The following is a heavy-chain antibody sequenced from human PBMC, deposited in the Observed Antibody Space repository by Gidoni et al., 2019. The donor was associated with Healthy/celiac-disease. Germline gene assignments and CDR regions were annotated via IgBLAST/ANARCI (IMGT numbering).Heavy chain of an antibody. D-gene: IGHD3-22*01. J-gene: IGHJ6*02. V-gene: IGHV3-15*01. CDR1: GFTFGNAW. Sequence: EVQLVESGGGLVKPGGSLRLSCAASGFTFGNAWMSWVRQAPGKGLEWVGRIKSKTDGGTTDYAAPVKGRFTISRDDSKNTLYLQMNSLKTEDTAVYYCTLAPGDSSGYYKYYYYYGMDVWGQGTTVTVSS. CDR2: IKSKTDGGTT. CDR3: TLAPGDSSGYYKYYYYYGMDV.